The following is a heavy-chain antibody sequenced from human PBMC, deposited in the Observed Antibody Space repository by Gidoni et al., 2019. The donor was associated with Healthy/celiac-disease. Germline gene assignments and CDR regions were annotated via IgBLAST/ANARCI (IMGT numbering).Heavy chain of an antibody. CDR1: GSTSSSYA. CDR2: ISYDGSNK. J-gene: IGHJ4*02. D-gene: IGHD3-22*01. CDR3: ASPSKYYDSSGYYPDY. Sequence: QVQLVESGGGVVQPGRSLRVSCAASGSTSSSYAMHWVRQAPGKGLECVAVISYDGSNKYYADSVKGRFTISRDNSKNTLYLQMNSLRAEDTAVYYCASPSKYYDSSGYYPDYWGQGTLVTVSS. V-gene: IGHV3-30-3*02.